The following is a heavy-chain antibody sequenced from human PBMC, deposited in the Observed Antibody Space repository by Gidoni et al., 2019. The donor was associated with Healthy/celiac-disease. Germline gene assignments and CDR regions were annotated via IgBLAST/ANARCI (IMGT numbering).Heavy chain of an antibody. D-gene: IGHD3-10*01. J-gene: IGHJ4*02. CDR2: IRYEGSNK. V-gene: IGHV3-30*02. CDR1: GFTFSTYG. Sequence: QVQLVESGGGVVQPGGALRLSCSASGFTFSTYGMNWVRQAPGKGLEWVAFIRYEGSNKYYADSVKGRFTISRDNSKNTLYLQMNSLRAEDTAVYYCAKDVIHYSMSYWGQGTLVTVSS. CDR3: AKDVIHYSMSY.